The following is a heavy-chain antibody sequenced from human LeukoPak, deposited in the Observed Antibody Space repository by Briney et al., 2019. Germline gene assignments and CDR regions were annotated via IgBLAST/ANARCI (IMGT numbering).Heavy chain of an antibody. Sequence: ASVKVSCKVSGYTLTGLSMHWVRQAPGKGLEWMGGFDPEDGETIYAQKFQGRVTMTEDTSTDTAYMELSSLRSEDTAVYYCGTYRNCGGDCNSDHWGQGTLVTVSS. V-gene: IGHV1-24*01. CDR2: FDPEDGET. J-gene: IGHJ4*02. CDR1: GYTLTGLS. D-gene: IGHD2-21*02. CDR3: GTYRNCGGDCNSDH.